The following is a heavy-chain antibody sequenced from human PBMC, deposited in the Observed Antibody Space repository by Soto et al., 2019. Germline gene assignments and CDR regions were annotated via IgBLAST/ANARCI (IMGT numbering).Heavy chain of an antibody. CDR1: GYTLTSYY. V-gene: IGHV1-46*01. CDR3: ARDARGDEAPMDY. Sequence: ASVKVSCKASGYTLTSYYMHWVRQAPGQGLEWMGIINPSGGYTTYAQRLLGRVTMTSDTSTSTVHMELGSLTSEDTAVYYCARDARGDEAPMDYWGQGTLVTVSS. CDR2: INPSGGYT. D-gene: IGHD3-10*01. J-gene: IGHJ4*02.